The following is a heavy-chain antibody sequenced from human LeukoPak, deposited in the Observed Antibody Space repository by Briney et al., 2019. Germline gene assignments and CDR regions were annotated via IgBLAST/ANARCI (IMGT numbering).Heavy chain of an antibody. CDR1: GYSISSGYY. J-gene: IGHJ5*02. V-gene: IGHV4-38-2*02. D-gene: IGHD4-17*01. CDR3: ARDYGDYEGEITRFDP. Sequence: SETLSLTCTVSGYSISSGYYWGWIRQPPGKGLEWIGSIYHSGSTYYNPSLKSRVTISVDTSKNQFSLKLSSVTAADTAVYYCARDYGDYEGEITRFDPWGQGTLVTVSS. CDR2: IYHSGST.